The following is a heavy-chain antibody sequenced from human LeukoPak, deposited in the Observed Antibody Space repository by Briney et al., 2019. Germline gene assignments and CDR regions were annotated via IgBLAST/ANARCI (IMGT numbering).Heavy chain of an antibody. J-gene: IGHJ4*02. CDR3: ATDRGWRTSGYYLYYFEY. V-gene: IGHV3-7*01. CDR1: GFTFSTYG. D-gene: IGHD3-3*01. Sequence: GRSLRLSCAASGFTFSTYGMHWVRQAPGKGLEWVASIKHDGSEKYYVDSVRGRFTISRDNTMNSLYLQMSSLRAEDTAVYYCATDRGWRTSGYYLYYFEYWGQGTLVTFSS. CDR2: IKHDGSEK.